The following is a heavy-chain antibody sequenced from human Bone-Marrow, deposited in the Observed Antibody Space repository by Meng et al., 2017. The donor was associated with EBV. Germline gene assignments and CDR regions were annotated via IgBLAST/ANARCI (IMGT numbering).Heavy chain of an antibody. Sequence: DLVGSGGDGVQPGPSWTCSCVATRFIFSNNVMHWVRQAPGKGLEWVAVISYDGRNENYADSVKGRFTISRDNSKNTVFLQMNNLRPEDTALYYCAKDDIESEAFDIWGLGTMVTVSS. CDR3: AKDDIESEAFDI. J-gene: IGHJ3*02. CDR2: ISYDGRNE. CDR1: RFIFSNNV. V-gene: IGHV3-30*18.